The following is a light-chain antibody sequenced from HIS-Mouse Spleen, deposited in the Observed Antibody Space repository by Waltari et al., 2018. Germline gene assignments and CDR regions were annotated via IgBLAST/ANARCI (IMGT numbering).Light chain of an antibody. V-gene: IGLV3-10*01. J-gene: IGLJ2*01. Sequence: SYELTQPPSVSVSPGQTARITCPGDALPKQYAYWYQQKSGQAPVLVIYEDSKRPSGIPERFSGSSSGTMVTLTISGAQVEDEADYYCYSTDSSGNHRVFGGGTKLTVL. CDR1: ALPKQY. CDR3: YSTDSSGNHRV. CDR2: EDS.